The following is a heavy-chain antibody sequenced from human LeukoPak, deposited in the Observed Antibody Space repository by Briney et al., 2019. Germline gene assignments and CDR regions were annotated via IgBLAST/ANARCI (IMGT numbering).Heavy chain of an antibody. CDR1: GGSFSGYY. J-gene: IGHJ4*02. D-gene: IGHD5-18*01. V-gene: IGHV4-34*01. Sequence: SETLSLTCAVYGGSFSGYYWSWIRQPPGKGLEWIGEINHSGSTNYNPSLKSRVTISVDTSKNQFSLKLSSVTAADTAVYYYARGVVYGYDYWGQGTLVTVSS. CDR2: INHSGST. CDR3: ARGVVYGYDY.